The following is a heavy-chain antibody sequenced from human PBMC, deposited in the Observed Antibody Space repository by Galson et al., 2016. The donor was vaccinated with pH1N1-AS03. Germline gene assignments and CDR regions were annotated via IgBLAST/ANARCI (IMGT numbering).Heavy chain of an antibody. CDR1: GFSLSAGGVH. D-gene: IGHD4-23*01. Sequence: PALVKPTQTLTLTCTVSGFSLSAGGVHVAWIRRSPGKALEWLALIYWDGDERYNSSLRSRLSISRDTSKNHVVLTMTSVGPMDTGTYYRARSTHGNEGLDSWGQGTLVSVSS. J-gene: IGHJ4*02. CDR3: ARSTHGNEGLDS. CDR2: IYWDGDE. V-gene: IGHV2-5*02.